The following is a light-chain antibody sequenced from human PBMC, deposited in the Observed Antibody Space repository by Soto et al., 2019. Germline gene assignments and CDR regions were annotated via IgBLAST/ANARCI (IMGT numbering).Light chain of an antibody. CDR2: GAS. CDR1: QTVSSY. J-gene: IGKJ5*01. CDR3: QQDGTSPIT. Sequence: ENVLTQSPGTLSLSPGEIATLSCRASQTVSSYLTWYQQRPGQAPRLLIYGASKRATGIPDRFSVSGSGTDFTPTISRLEPEDFALSYCQQDGTSPITFGQGTRLESK. V-gene: IGKV3-20*01.